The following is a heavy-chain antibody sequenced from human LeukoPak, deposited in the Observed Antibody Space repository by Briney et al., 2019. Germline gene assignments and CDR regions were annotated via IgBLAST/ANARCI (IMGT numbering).Heavy chain of an antibody. J-gene: IGHJ4*02. CDR2: ISGSGGST. V-gene: IGHV3-23*01. CDR3: AKDRVLRFLEWLLSH. CDR1: GFTFSSYA. Sequence: PGGSLRLSCAASGFTFSSYAMSWVRQAPGKGLEWVSAISGSGGSTYYADSVKGRFTISRDNSKNTLYLQMNSLRAEDTAVYYCAKDRVLRFLEWLLSHWGQGTLVTVSS. D-gene: IGHD3-3*01.